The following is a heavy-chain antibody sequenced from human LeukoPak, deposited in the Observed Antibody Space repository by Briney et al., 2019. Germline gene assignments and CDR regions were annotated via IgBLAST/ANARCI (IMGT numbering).Heavy chain of an antibody. CDR1: GYSFNTYW. CDR3: ARRGGPRYCSGGACYFDY. Sequence: GESLKIFCQGSGYSFNTYWIAWVRQMPGKGLEWMGIIYPGDSDIRYSPSFQGQVTISADKSISTAYLHWSSLKASDTAIYYCARRGGPRYCSGGACYFDYWGQGALVTVSS. D-gene: IGHD2-15*01. J-gene: IGHJ4*02. CDR2: IYPGDSDI. V-gene: IGHV5-51*01.